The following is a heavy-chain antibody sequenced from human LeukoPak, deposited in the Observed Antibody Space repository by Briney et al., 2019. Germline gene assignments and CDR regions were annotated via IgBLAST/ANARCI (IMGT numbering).Heavy chain of an antibody. CDR3: AKDSADY. CDR1: EFTFSSRA. CDR2: ISAGGGST. Sequence: GGSLRLSRAASEFTFSSRAMSWVRQAPGEGLEWVSAISAGGGSTYYADSVKGRFTISRDNSKNTLYLQMNSLRVEDTAIYYCAKDSADYWGQGTLVTVAS. V-gene: IGHV3-23*01. J-gene: IGHJ4*02.